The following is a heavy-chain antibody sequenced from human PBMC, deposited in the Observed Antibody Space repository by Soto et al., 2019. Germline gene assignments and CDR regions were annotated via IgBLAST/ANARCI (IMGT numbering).Heavy chain of an antibody. CDR1: GFTFSSYA. D-gene: IGHD3-3*01. J-gene: IGHJ6*02. V-gene: IGHV3-23*01. CDR3: ARDGFGVAPYYYYYGMDV. Sequence: GGSLRLSCAASGFTFSSYAMSWVRQAPGKGLEWVSTISASGGSTYHADSVKGRFTISRDNSKNTLYLQMNSLRAEDTAVYYCARDGFGVAPYYYYYGMDVWGQGTTVTV. CDR2: ISASGGST.